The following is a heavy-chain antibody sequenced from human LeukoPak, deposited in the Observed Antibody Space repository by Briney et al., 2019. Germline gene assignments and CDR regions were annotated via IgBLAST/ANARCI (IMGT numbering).Heavy chain of an antibody. CDR3: ARVVWEVGFLERLFDYYYYYMDV. J-gene: IGHJ6*03. Sequence: ASVKVSCKASGGTFSSYAISWVRQAPGQGLEWMGGIIPIFGTANYAQKFQGRVTITTDESTSTAYMELSSLRYEDTAVYYCARVVWEVGFLERLFDYYYYYMDVWGKGTTVTVSS. D-gene: IGHD3-3*01. CDR1: GGTFSSYA. CDR2: IIPIFGTA. V-gene: IGHV1-69*05.